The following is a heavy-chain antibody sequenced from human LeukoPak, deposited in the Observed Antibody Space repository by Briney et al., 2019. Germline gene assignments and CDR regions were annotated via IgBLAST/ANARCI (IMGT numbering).Heavy chain of an antibody. J-gene: IGHJ4*02. CDR3: AKASPSGLGSPYNPGFDY. Sequence: SETLSLTCTVSGASITGSYWGWIRQPPGKGLEWIGHVYYSGGAKNPSLESRVTMSVDTSKNQFSLSLRSVTAADTAAYFCAKASPSGLGSPYNPGFDYWGWGTLVTVSS. D-gene: IGHD3-10*01. V-gene: IGHV4-59*01. CDR1: GASITGSY. CDR2: VYYSGGA.